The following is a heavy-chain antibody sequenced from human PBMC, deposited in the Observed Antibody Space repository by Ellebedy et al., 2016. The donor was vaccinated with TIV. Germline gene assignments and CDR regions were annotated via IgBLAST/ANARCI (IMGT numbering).Heavy chain of an antibody. CDR1: GGSFSGYY. CDR2: INHSGST. CDR3: ARGNGIAARLNWFDP. D-gene: IGHD6-6*01. Sequence: SETLSLTCAVYGGSFSGYYWSWIRQPPGKGLEWIGEINHSGSTNYNPSLKSRVTISVDTSKNQFSLKLSSVTAADTAVYYCARGNGIAARLNWFDPWGQGTLVTVSS. V-gene: IGHV4-34*01. J-gene: IGHJ5*02.